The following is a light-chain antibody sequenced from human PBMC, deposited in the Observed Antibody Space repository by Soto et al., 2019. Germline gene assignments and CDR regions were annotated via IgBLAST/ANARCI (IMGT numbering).Light chain of an antibody. J-gene: IGLJ1*01. CDR1: SSYVGSYNL. Sequence: QSLLTQPASLSGSPGQSITISCTGTSSYVGSYNLVSWYQQHPGKAPKLMIYEVSKRPSGVSNRFSGSKSGNTASLTISGLQAEDEADYYCCSYAGSSTYVFGTGTKVTVL. CDR3: CSYAGSSTYV. V-gene: IGLV2-23*02. CDR2: EVS.